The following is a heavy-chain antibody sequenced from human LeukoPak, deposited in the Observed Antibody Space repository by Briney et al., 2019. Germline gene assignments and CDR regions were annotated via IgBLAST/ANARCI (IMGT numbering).Heavy chain of an antibody. CDR1: GFTLSSYG. Sequence: GGSLRLSCEAPGFTLSSYGMHWFRQAPGKGLEWVAVIWYDGSNKYYADSVRGRFTISRDNSKNTLYLKMNSLRAEDTAVYYCARDDYGDYARGYWGQGTLVTVSS. V-gene: IGHV3-33*01. D-gene: IGHD4-17*01. CDR2: IWYDGSNK. J-gene: IGHJ4*02. CDR3: ARDDYGDYARGY.